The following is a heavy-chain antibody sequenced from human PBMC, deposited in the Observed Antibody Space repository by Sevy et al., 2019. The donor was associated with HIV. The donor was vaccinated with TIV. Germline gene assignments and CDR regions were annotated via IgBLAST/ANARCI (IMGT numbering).Heavy chain of an antibody. V-gene: IGHV3-74*01. D-gene: IGHD1-26*01. CDR2: INSDGSRT. CDR1: GFTFSSDW. Sequence: GGSLRLSCEVSGFTFSSDWMHWVRQAPGKGLVWVSRINSDGSRTNYADSVKGRFTISRDSAKNTLFLQMDSLRAEDTAMYYCIRGTSGTFVHWGQGTLVTVSS. CDR3: IRGTSGTFVH. J-gene: IGHJ4*02.